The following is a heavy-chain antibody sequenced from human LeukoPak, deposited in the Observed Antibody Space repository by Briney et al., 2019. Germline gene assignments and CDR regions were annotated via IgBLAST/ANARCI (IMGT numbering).Heavy chain of an antibody. CDR3: AKDFQGIVADYFDS. D-gene: IGHD5-12*01. J-gene: IGHJ4*02. CDR1: GFTFSSYA. V-gene: IGHV3-23*01. CDR2: TSSSGGST. Sequence: GGSLRLSCAASGFTFSSYAMTWVRQAPGKGLEWVSATSSSGGSTYYADSVKGRFTISRDNSKNTLFLQMNSLRVEDTAVYYCAKDFQGIVADYFDSWGQGTLVTVSS.